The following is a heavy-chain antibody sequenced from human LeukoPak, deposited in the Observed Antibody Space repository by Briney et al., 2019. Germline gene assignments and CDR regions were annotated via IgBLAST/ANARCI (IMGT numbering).Heavy chain of an antibody. Sequence: GGSLRLSCAASGFTFSSYGMHWVRQAPGKGLEWVAVISYDGSNKYYADSVKGRFTISRDNSKNTLYLQMNSLRAEDTAVYYFAKEYCGYHFFGYWGQGTLVTGPS. CDR3: AKEYCGYHFFGY. CDR2: ISYDGSNK. CDR1: GFTFSSYG. D-gene: IGHD5-12*01. J-gene: IGHJ4*02. V-gene: IGHV3-30*18.